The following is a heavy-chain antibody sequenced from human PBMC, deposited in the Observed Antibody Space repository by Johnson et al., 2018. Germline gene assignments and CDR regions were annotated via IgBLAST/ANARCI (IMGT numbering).Heavy chain of an antibody. CDR3: SGASVSGNSCCYYYMDV. V-gene: IGHV3-11*04. CDR1: GFTLSDYH. J-gene: IGHJ6*03. CDR2: IRPSGTRI. Sequence: VGLGEGGGALVKPGGSLRLSCEASGFTLSDYHMSWIRQAPGRGPEWVSYIRPSGTRIYYAASVTGRFTISRDTSKNSQYLQMDSLRADDTAVYYWSGASVSGNSCCYYYMDVWGKGTTVTVSS. D-gene: IGHD4-23*01.